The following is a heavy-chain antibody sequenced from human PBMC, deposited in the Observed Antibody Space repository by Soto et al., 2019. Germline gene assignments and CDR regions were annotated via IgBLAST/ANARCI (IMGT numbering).Heavy chain of an antibody. D-gene: IGHD3-3*01. CDR2: IYYSGST. CDR3: ARRKVPPYDATFDY. J-gene: IGHJ4*02. CDR1: GGSISSYY. V-gene: IGHV4-59*08. Sequence: PSETLSLTCTVSGGSISSYYWSWIRQPPGKGLEWIGYIYYSGSTNYNPSLKSRVTISVDTSKNQFSLKLSSVTAADTAVYYCARRKVPPYDATFDYWGQGTLVTVSS.